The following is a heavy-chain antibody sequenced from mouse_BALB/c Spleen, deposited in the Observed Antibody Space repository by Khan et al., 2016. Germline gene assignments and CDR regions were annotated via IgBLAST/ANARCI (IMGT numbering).Heavy chain of an antibody. Sequence: QVQLKESGPGLVAPSQSLSITCTVSGFSLSRYSVHWIRQPPGQGLEWLGMIWGGGSTVYNSALKSRLNINKDNSKRQVFLKMNSLQTDDTAMCDCARGHDDTMDYWGQGTSVTVSS. J-gene: IGHJ4*01. CDR3: ARGHDDTMDY. V-gene: IGHV2-6-4*01. CDR2: IWGGGST. D-gene: IGHD2-12*01. CDR1: GFSLSRYS.